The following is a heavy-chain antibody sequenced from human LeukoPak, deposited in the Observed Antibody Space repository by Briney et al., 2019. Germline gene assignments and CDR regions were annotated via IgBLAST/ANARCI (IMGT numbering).Heavy chain of an antibody. J-gene: IGHJ5*02. V-gene: IGHV1-2*02. Sequence: ASVKVSCKASGYTFTGYYIHWVRQAPGQGLEWMGCINPNSGGTNYAQKFQNRVTMTRDTSISTAYMELGRLRSDDTAVYYCARHYGNDILTESGFDPWGQGTLVTVSS. D-gene: IGHD3-9*01. CDR1: GYTFTGYY. CDR2: INPNSGGT. CDR3: ARHYGNDILTESGFDP.